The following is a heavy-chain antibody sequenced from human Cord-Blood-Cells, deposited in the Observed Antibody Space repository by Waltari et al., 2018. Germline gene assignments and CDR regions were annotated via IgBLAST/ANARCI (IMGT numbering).Heavy chain of an antibody. D-gene: IGHD7-27*01. J-gene: IGHJ3*02. V-gene: IGHV4-59*01. CDR2: T. CDR3: ARDFTTITGDRLDAFDI. Sequence: TTYNPSLKSRVTISVDTSNNQFSLKLSSGTAADTAVYYCARDFTTITGDRLDAFDIWGQGTMVTVSS.